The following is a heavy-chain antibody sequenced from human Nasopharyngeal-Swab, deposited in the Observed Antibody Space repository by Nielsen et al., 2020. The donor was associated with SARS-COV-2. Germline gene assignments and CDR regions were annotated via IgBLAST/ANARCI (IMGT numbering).Heavy chain of an antibody. V-gene: IGHV4-34*01. CDR1: GGTFSGYY. J-gene: IGHJ5*02. Sequence: SQTLSPTCALYGGTFSGYYWTWIRQPPGKGPEWIGEIHQGGNTNYNPPLKSRVTISVDTSKNQFSLKLSSVTAADTAVYYCARHEVLRYFDWLFHENWFDPWGQGTLVTVSS. CDR2: IHQGGNT. CDR3: ARHEVLRYFDWLFHENWFDP. D-gene: IGHD3-9*01.